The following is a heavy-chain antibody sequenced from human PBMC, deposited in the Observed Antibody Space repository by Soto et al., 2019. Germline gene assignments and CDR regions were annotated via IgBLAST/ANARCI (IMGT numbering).Heavy chain of an antibody. CDR2: ISSSSSYI. CDR3: ARETERGEGYMDV. Sequence: PWGSLRLSCAASGFTFSSYSMNWVRQAPGKGLEWVSSISSSSSYIYYADSVKGRFTISRDNAKNSLYLQMNSLRAEDTAVYYCARETERGEGYMDVWGKGTTVTVSS. V-gene: IGHV3-21*01. CDR1: GFTFSSYS. D-gene: IGHD1-1*01. J-gene: IGHJ6*03.